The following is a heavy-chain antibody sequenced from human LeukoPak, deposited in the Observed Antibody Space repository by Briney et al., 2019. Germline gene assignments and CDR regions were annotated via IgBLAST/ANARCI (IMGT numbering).Heavy chain of an antibody. Sequence: GGSLRLSCAASGFTFSNYAMRWVRQPPGKGLEWVSGISGSGGSTYYADSVKGRFTISRDNSKNTLYLQMNSLRAEDTAVYYCAKSGYSSSWSNAAVYNWFDPWGQGTLVTVSS. CDR3: AKSGYSSSWSNAAVYNWFDP. V-gene: IGHV3-23*01. J-gene: IGHJ5*02. CDR1: GFTFSNYA. D-gene: IGHD6-13*01. CDR2: ISGSGGST.